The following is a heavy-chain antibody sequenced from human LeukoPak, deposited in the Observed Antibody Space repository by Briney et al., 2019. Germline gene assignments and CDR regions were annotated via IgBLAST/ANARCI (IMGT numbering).Heavy chain of an antibody. D-gene: IGHD3-3*01. V-gene: IGHV3-7*01. J-gene: IGHJ6*03. CDR3: ARFLATWDYYYMDV. Sequence: GGSLRLSCAASGFTFSSYWMSWVRQAPGKGLEWVANIKEDGSEKDYLDSVKGRFTISRDNAKNSVYLQLSSLRVEDTAVYYCARFLATWDYYYMDVWGTGTTVIVSS. CDR1: GFTFSSYW. CDR2: IKEDGSEK.